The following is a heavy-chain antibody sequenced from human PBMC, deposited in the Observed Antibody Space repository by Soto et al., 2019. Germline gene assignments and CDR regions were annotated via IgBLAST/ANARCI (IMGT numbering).Heavy chain of an antibody. D-gene: IGHD1-20*01. CDR3: AAVYNWKGISYFDY. Sequence: ASVKVSCKVSGYTLTELSMHWVRQAPGKGLEWMGGFDPEDGETIYAQKFQGRVTMTEDTSTDTAYMELSSLRSEDTAVYYCAAVYNWKGISYFDYWGQGTLVTVSS. J-gene: IGHJ4*02. CDR1: GYTLTELS. CDR2: FDPEDGET. V-gene: IGHV1-24*01.